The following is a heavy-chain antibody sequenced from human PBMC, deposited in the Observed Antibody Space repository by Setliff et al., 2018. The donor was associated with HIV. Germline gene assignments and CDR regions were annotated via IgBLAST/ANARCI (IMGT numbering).Heavy chain of an antibody. CDR2: IYYSGST. CDR1: GGTFSGYY. CDR3: ARGHCSGTNCYGVDYYGMDV. D-gene: IGHD2-2*01. J-gene: IGHJ6*02. Sequence: PSETLSLTCAVYGGTFSGYYWSWIRQPPGKGLEWIGRIYYSGSTNYNPYLKSRVTISVDKSKNQFSVKLTSVTAADTAVYYCARGHCSGTNCYGVDYYGMDVWGQGTTVTVSS. V-gene: IGHV4-59*12.